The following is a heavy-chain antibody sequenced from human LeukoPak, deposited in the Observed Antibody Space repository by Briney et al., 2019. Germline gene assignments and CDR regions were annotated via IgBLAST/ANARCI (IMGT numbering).Heavy chain of an antibody. Sequence: PSQTLSLTCTVSGGSISSGDYYWSWIRQPPGKGLEWFGYIYFSGSTYYNPSLKSRVTISVDTSKNQFSLKLSSVTAADTAVYYCARVGGITGTTYYYYYYMDVWGKGTTVTVSS. CDR3: ARVGGITGTTYYYYYYMDV. J-gene: IGHJ6*03. V-gene: IGHV4-30-4*08. CDR2: IYFSGST. CDR1: GGSISSGDYY. D-gene: IGHD1-20*01.